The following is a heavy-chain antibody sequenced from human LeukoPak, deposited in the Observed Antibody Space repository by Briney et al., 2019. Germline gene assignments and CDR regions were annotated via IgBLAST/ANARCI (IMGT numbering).Heavy chain of an antibody. V-gene: IGHV3-21*01. D-gene: IGHD2-21*02. J-gene: IGHJ1*01. CDR2: ISSSSSYI. CDR1: GFTFSSYS. CDR3: ARGLLAYCGGDCYSHAYFQH. Sequence: GGSLRLSCAASGFTFSSYSMNWVRQAPGKGLEWVSSISSSSSYIYYADSVKGRFTISRDNAKNSLYLQMNSLRAEDTAVYYRARGLLAYCGGDCYSHAYFQHWGQGTLVTVSS.